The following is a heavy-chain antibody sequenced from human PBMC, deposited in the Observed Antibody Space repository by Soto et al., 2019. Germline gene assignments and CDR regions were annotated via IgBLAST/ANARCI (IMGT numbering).Heavy chain of an antibody. CDR1: GGSISSSNW. V-gene: IGHV4-4*02. Sequence: QVQLQESGPGLVKPSGTLSVTCAVSGGSISSSNWWNWVRQPPGKGLEWIGEIYHSGSTNYNPYLMRRVIIFLDKSKNQSSLRVKSVTAADTAEDYCATAWPSVDSYGEDVMDVWGQGTTVTVSS. CDR3: ATAWPSVDSYGEDVMDV. CDR2: IYHSGST. D-gene: IGHD5-18*01. J-gene: IGHJ6*02.